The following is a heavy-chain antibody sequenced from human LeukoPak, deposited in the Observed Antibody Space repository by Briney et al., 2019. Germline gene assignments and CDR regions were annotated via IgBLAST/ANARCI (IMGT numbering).Heavy chain of an antibody. V-gene: IGHV3-23*01. J-gene: IGHJ4*02. CDR1: GFTFSSYA. CDR3: AKSKPYYYGSGSYYKNPFDY. D-gene: IGHD3-10*01. Sequence: GGSLRLSCAASGFTFSSYAMSWVRQAPGKGLEWISGISGSGDSTYNADSVKGRFSISRDNSKNTLYLQMNSLRAEDTALYYCAKSKPYYYGSGSYYKNPFDYWGQGTLVTVSS. CDR2: ISGSGDST.